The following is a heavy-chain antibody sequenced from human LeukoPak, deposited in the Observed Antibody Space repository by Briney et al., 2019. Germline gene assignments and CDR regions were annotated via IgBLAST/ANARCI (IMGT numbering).Heavy chain of an antibody. CDR3: AKDTPTTGYLLDS. CDR1: GFTFSSYG. J-gene: IGHJ4*02. V-gene: IGHV3-30*02. D-gene: IGHD1-1*01. Sequence: GGSLRLSCAACGFTFSSYGMHWVRQAPGKGLEWVAFIRYDGSNKSYADSVKGRFTISRDNSENTLYLQINSLRVEDTAVYYCAKDTPTTGYLLDSWGQGTLVTVSS. CDR2: IRYDGSNK.